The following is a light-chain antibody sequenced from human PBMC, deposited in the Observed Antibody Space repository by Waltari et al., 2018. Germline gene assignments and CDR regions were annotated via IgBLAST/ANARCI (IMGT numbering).Light chain of an antibody. CDR2: GAS. CDR1: QSVTSNY. CDR3: HQYGDIPRT. J-gene: IGKJ1*01. V-gene: IGKV3-20*01. Sequence: EIVLTQSPVTLSLSPGERATLSCWASQSVTSNYLAWYQQKPCQAPRLLIYGASSRATGIPDMFSGRGSGTDFTLTITRLEPEDFAVYYCHQYGDIPRTFGQGTKVELK.